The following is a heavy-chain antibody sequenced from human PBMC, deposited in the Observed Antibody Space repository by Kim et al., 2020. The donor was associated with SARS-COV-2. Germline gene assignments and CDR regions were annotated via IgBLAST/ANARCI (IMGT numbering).Heavy chain of an antibody. Sequence: GGSLRLSCAASGITFTTYAMTWVRQAPGKGLEWVSTISANGDNTYYADSVKGRFTISRDNSKNTLYLQMNSLRAEDTAIHYCAIPDPRGYYGSGIDYWGQGSLVTGSS. CDR3: AIPDPRGYYGSGIDY. V-gene: IGHV3-23*01. J-gene: IGHJ4*02. CDR1: GITFTTYA. CDR2: ISANGDNT. D-gene: IGHD3-10*01.